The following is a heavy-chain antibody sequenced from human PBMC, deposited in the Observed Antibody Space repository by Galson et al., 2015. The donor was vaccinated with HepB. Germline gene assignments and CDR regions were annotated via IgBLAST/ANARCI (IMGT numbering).Heavy chain of an antibody. D-gene: IGHD2-21*02. J-gene: IGHJ3*02. CDR2: IYPGDPDT. CDR3: ASTPQLAYCGGDCFPDAFDI. CDR1: GYSFTSYW. Sequence: QSGAEVKKPGESLKISCKGSGYSFTSYWIGWVRQMPGKGLEWMGIIYPGDPDTRYSPSFQGQVTISADKSISTAYLQWSSLKASDTAMYYCASTPQLAYCGGDCFPDAFDIWGQGTMVTVSS. V-gene: IGHV5-51*01.